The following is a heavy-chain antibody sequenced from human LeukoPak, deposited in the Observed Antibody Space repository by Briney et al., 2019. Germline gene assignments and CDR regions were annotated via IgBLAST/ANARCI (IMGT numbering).Heavy chain of an antibody. CDR2: IKPDGSVG. CDR3: TQNLVPTAGDH. D-gene: IGHD6-13*01. V-gene: IGHV3-7*01. J-gene: IGHJ4*02. CDR1: GFTFSNYW. Sequence: GESLRLSCAASGFTFSNYWMTWVRQAPGKGLEWVANIKPDGSVGYYVDSVRGRFIISRDNAGNSLYLQMNSLRVEDKAVYYCTQNLVPTAGDHWGQGTLLTVSS.